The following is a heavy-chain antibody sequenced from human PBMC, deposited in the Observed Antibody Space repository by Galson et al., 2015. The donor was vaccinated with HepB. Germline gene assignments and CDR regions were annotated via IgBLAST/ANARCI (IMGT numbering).Heavy chain of an antibody. CDR3: AHSGNDYVWGSYRQTYYFDY. D-gene: IGHD3-16*02. CDR2: IYWNDDK. Sequence: PALVKPTQTLTLTCTFSGFSLSTSGVGVGWIRQPPGKALEWLALIYWNDDKRYSPSLKSRLTITKDTSKNQVVLTMTNMDPVDTATYYCAHSGNDYVWGSYRQTYYFDYWGQGTLVTVSS. J-gene: IGHJ4*02. V-gene: IGHV2-5*01. CDR1: GFSLSTSGVG.